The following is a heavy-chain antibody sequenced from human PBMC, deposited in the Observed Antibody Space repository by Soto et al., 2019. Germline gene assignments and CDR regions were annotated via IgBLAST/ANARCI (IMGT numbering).Heavy chain of an antibody. CDR1: GGSISSGGYY. Sequence: SETLSLTCTVSGGSISSGGYYWSWIRQHPGKGLEWIGYIYYSGSTYYNPSLKSRVTISVDTSKNQFSLKLSSVTAADTAVYYCARDRGSGYCSSTSCGNWFDPWGQGTLVTVSS. V-gene: IGHV4-31*03. J-gene: IGHJ5*02. CDR3: ARDRGSGYCSSTSCGNWFDP. D-gene: IGHD2-2*03. CDR2: IYYSGST.